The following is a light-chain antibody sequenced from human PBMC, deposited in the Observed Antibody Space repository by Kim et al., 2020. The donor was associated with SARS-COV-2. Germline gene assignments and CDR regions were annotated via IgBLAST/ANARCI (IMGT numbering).Light chain of an antibody. CDR3: QQYENLPLT. V-gene: IGKV1-33*01. Sequence: ASVGDRVTITCQASQDIKEYLSWYQQKPGKAPKLLIYHSSNLQPGVPSRFSGSASGTDFTLTISSLQPDDFAIYFCQQYENLPLTFGGGTKVEI. CDR2: HSS. J-gene: IGKJ4*01. CDR1: QDIKEY.